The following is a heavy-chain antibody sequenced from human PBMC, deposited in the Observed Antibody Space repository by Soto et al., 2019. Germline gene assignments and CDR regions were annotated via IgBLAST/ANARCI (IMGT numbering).Heavy chain of an antibody. CDR2: INHLGSI. J-gene: IGHJ6*03. CDR3: ARGGISHWAYFYYMDV. Sequence: SETLSLTCTVSVGSISSGGYFWSWIRQPPGMALEWIGEINHLGSINYNPSLKSRVTMSVDTSKNQFSLTLNSVTAADTATYYCARGGISHWAYFYYMDVWDRGTTVTVSS. CDR1: VGSISSGGYF. D-gene: IGHD2-21*01. V-gene: IGHV4-39*07.